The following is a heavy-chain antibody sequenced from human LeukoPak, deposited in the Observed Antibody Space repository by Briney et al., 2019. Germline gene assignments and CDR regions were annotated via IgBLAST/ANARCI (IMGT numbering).Heavy chain of an antibody. Sequence: ASVKVSCKASGYTFTSYGISWVRQAPGQGLEWMGWISAYNGNTNYAQKLQGRVTMTTDTSTSTAYMELRSLRSDDTAVYYCARGSGYCSGGSCYSDYYYGMGVLGQGTTVTVSS. J-gene: IGHJ6*02. D-gene: IGHD2-15*01. CDR1: GYTFTSYG. CDR3: ARGSGYCSGGSCYSDYYYGMGV. CDR2: ISAYNGNT. V-gene: IGHV1-18*01.